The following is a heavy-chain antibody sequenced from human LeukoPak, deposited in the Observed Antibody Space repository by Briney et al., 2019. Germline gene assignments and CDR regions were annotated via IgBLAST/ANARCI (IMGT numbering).Heavy chain of an antibody. CDR2: IYPGDSGT. V-gene: IGHV5-51*01. CDR3: ARRRYCNSTSCYEGAFDI. D-gene: IGHD2-2*01. J-gene: IGHJ3*02. CDR1: AFSFTSYW. Sequence: GESLKISCKGSAFSFTSYWIAWVRQMPWKGVEGMGIIYPGDSGTKYRPSFQGQVTMSADKSITTAYLQWSSLKASDTAIYYCARRRYCNSTSCYEGAFDIWGQGTMVTVSS.